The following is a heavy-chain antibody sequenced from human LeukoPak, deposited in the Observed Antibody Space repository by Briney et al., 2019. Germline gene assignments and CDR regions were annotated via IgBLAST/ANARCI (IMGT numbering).Heavy chain of an antibody. J-gene: IGHJ4*02. V-gene: IGHV3-33*01. CDR1: GFTFSSYG. D-gene: IGHD3-22*01. CDR2: IWYDGSNK. Sequence: PGGSLRLSCAASGFTFSSYGMHWVRQAPGKGLEWVAVIWYDGSNKYYADSVKGRFTISRDNSKNTLYLQMNSLRAEDTAVYYCAREGGNYDSSFVGEHRLFDYWGQGTLVTVSS. CDR3: AREGGNYDSSFVGEHRLFDY.